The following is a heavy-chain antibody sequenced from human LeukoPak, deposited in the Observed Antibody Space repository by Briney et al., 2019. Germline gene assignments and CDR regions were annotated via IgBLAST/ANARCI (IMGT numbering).Heavy chain of an antibody. J-gene: IGHJ4*02. V-gene: IGHV3-7*01. Sequence: GGSLRLSCAASGFTFSSYWMSWVRQAPGKGPEWVADIKQDGSEKYYVDSVKGRFTISRDNAKNSLYLQMNSLRAEDTAVYYCARDGFWQLVRGVFDYWGQGTLVTVSS. D-gene: IGHD6-13*01. CDR1: GFTFSSYW. CDR2: IKQDGSEK. CDR3: ARDGFWQLVRGVFDY.